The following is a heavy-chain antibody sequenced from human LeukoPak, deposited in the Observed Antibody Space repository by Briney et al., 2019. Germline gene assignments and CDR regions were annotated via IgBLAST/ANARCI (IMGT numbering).Heavy chain of an antibody. CDR2: IYHSGST. CDR3: ARLWSGYKRIDY. Sequence: SETLSLTCAVSTYSISSGYYWGWIRQPPGKGLEWIGSIYHSGSTFHNPSLKSRVTISVDTSKNQFSLRLSSVTAADTAMYYCARLWSGYKRIDYWGQGTLVTVSS. J-gene: IGHJ4*02. CDR1: TYSISSGYY. V-gene: IGHV4-38-2*01. D-gene: IGHD5-12*01.